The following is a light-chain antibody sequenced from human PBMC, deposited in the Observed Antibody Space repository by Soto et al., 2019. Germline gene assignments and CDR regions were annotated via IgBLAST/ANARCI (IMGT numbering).Light chain of an antibody. V-gene: IGKV1-39*01. J-gene: IGKJ3*01. CDR3: QQSYSTPFT. CDR1: QSISSY. Sequence: DIQMTQSPSSLSASEGDRVTITCRASQSISSYLNWYQQKPGKAPKLLIYAASSLQSGVPSRFSGSGSGTDFTLTISSLQPEDFATYYCQQSYSTPFTFGPGTKVDFK. CDR2: AAS.